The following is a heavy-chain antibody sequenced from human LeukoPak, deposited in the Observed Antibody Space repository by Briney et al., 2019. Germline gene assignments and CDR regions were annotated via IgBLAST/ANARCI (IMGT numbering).Heavy chain of an antibody. CDR2: ISSNGGST. CDR1: GFTFSSYA. V-gene: IGHV3-64*01. D-gene: IGHD4-17*01. CDR3: ARILKRPTVTTDGFDI. Sequence: QTGGSLRLSCAASGFTFSSYAMHWVRQAPGMGLEYVSAISSNGGSTYYANSVKGRFTISRDNSKNALYLQMGSLKPEDMAVYYCARILKRPTVTTDGFDIWGQGTMVTVSS. J-gene: IGHJ3*02.